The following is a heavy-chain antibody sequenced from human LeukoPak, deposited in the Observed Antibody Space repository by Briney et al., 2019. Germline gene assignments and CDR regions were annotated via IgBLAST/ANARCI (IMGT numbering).Heavy chain of an antibody. CDR2: INAGNGNT. V-gene: IGHV1-3*01. D-gene: IGHD3-10*01. Sequence: PGGSLRLSCAASGFTFSTYAMHWVRQAPGQRLEWMGWINAGNGNTKYSQKFQGRVTITRDTSASTAYMELSSLRSEDTAVYYCARDFKGSGNYYFDYWGQGTLVTVSS. J-gene: IGHJ4*02. CDR1: GFTFSTYA. CDR3: ARDFKGSGNYYFDY.